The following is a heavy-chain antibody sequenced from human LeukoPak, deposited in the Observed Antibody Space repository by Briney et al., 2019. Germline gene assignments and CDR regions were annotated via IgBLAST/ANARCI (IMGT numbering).Heavy chain of an antibody. V-gene: IGHV3-7*03. CDR1: GFTFRDFW. CDR3: ARDRDGKDL. CDR2: IQQNGIEK. Sequence: GGSLRLSCAASGFTFRDFWMSWVRQAPGKGLEWVANIQQNGIEKYSVEGRLTISRDNANSLLYLRINSLRADDTAMYYCARDRDGKDLWGQGTLVTVSS. J-gene: IGHJ5*02. D-gene: IGHD1-1*01.